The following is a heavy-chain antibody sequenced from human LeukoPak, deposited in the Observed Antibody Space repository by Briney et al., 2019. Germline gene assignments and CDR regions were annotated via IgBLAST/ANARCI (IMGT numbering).Heavy chain of an antibody. CDR1: GYTFTSYA. V-gene: IGHV1-2*02. Sequence: GASVKVSCKASGYTFTSYAMHWVRQAPGQRLEWMGWINPNSGGTNYALKFQGRVTMTRDTSISTAYMELSRLRSDDTAVYYCARDETDIVVVPAAIGYWGQGTLVTVSS. CDR2: INPNSGGT. CDR3: ARDETDIVVVPAAIGY. J-gene: IGHJ4*02. D-gene: IGHD2-2*02.